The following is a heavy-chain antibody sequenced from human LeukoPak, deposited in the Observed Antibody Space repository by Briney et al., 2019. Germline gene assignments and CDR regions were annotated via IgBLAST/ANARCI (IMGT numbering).Heavy chain of an antibody. CDR2: IYTSGST. CDR1: GGSISSGSYY. Sequence: SQTLSLTCTVSGGSISSGSYYWSWIRQPAGKGLEWIGRIYTSGSTNYNPSLKSRVTISVDTSKNQFSLKLSSVTAADTAVYYCARRPIAARLSRSYYYMDVWGKGTTVTVSS. CDR3: ARRPIAARLSRSYYYMDV. D-gene: IGHD6-6*01. J-gene: IGHJ6*03. V-gene: IGHV4-61*02.